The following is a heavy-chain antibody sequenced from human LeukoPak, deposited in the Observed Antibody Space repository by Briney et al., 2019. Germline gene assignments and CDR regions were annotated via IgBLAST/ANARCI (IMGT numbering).Heavy chain of an antibody. CDR1: GGSISSYY. Sequence: SETLSLTCTVSGGSISSYYWSWIRQPPGKGLEWIGYIYYSGSTQYNPSLKSRVTISVDTSKNQFSLKLSSVTAADTAVYYCARAGENYYNFWSGHDFWGRGTLVTVSS. J-gene: IGHJ4*02. CDR3: ARAGENYYNFWSGHDF. D-gene: IGHD3-3*01. CDR2: IYYSGST. V-gene: IGHV4-59*01.